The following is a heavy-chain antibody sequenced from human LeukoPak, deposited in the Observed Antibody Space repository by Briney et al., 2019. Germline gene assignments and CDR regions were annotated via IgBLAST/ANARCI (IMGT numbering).Heavy chain of an antibody. Sequence: ASVKVSCKASGYTFTSYGMHWVRQAPGQGLEWMGWINAGEGKTKYLQKFQDRVTITRVTSASTAYMELSSLRSEDTAVYYCARGSGWSDYYGMDVWGQGTTVTVSS. V-gene: IGHV1-3*01. CDR1: GYTFTSYG. CDR2: INAGEGKT. J-gene: IGHJ6*02. CDR3: ARGSGWSDYYGMDV. D-gene: IGHD6-19*01.